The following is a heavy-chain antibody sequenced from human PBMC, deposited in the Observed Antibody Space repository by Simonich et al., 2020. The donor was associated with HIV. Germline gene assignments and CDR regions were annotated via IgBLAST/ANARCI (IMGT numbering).Heavy chain of an antibody. CDR2: NNHSGRT. Sequence: QVQLQQWGAGLLKPSETLSLICAVDGDSLSGYYWSWIRQHLGKGLEWIGENNHSGRTHYHPALKSRVTISVDTSKNQFSLKLSSVTAADTAVYYCASCGGDCYHFDYWGQGTLVPVSS. CDR3: ASCGGDCYHFDY. D-gene: IGHD2-21*02. CDR1: GDSLSGYY. V-gene: IGHV4-34*01. J-gene: IGHJ4*02.